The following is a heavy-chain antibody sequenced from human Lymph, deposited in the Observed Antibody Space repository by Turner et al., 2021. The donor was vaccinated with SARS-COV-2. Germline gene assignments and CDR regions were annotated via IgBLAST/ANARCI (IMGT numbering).Heavy chain of an antibody. V-gene: IGHV3-23*01. CDR1: GFTFSSYA. Sequence: EVQLLESGGGLVQPGGSLRLSCAASGFTFSSYAMSWVRQAPGKGLEWVSAISGCGGDTYYADSVKGRFTISRDNSKNTLYLQMNSLRAEETAVYYCSKGVRGAMIVVVIPYFDYWGQGTLVTVSS. CDR3: SKGVRGAMIVVVIPYFDY. D-gene: IGHD3-22*01. CDR2: ISGCGGDT. J-gene: IGHJ4*02.